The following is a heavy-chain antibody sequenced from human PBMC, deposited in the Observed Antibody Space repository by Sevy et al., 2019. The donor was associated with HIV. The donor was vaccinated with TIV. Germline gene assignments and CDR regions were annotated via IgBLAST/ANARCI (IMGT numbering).Heavy chain of an antibody. V-gene: IGHV3-21*01. J-gene: IGHJ4*02. CDR1: GFTFSSYS. CDR3: ARVPGVVIAAGPYHFDY. D-gene: IGHD6-13*01. CDR2: ISSSSSYI. Sequence: GGSLRLSCAASGFTFSSYSMNWVRQAPGKGLEWVSSISSSSSYIYYADSMKGRFTISRDNAKNTLYLQMNSPRPEDTAVYYCARVPGVVIAAGPYHFDYWGQGTLVTVSS.